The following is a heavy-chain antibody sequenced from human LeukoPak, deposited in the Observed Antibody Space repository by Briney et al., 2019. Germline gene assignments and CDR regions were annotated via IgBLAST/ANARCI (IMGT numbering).Heavy chain of an antibody. CDR1: GFTFSSYG. V-gene: IGHV3-23*01. CDR2: VSDSGGST. CDR3: ARDYGSLAFHH. D-gene: IGHD1-26*01. Sequence: QPGGSLRLSCAASGFTFSSYGVNWVRQAPGKGLEWVSAVSDSGGSTYYADSVKGRFTVSRDNSKSTLYLQMSSLRHEDTAVYYCARDYGSLAFHHWGQGTLVTVSS. J-gene: IGHJ1*01.